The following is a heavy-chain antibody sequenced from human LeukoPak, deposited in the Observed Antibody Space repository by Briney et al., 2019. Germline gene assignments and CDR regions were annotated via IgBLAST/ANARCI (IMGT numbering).Heavy chain of an antibody. Sequence: GGSLRLSCAASGFTFSRHSMNWVRQAPGKGLEWVSSSSTSSSYIYYADSVKGRFTISRDNAKNSLYLQMNSLRAEETAVYYCARDPENVSGSHSHFDLWGRGNLVTVSS. V-gene: IGHV3-21*01. D-gene: IGHD1-26*01. CDR3: ARDPENVSGSHSHFDL. CDR1: GFTFSRHS. J-gene: IGHJ2*01. CDR2: SSTSSSYI.